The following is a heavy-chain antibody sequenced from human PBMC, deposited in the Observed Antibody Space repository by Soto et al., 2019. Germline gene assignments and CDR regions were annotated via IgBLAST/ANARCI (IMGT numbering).Heavy chain of an antibody. D-gene: IGHD3-10*01. J-gene: IGHJ4*02. CDR2: IYSGGST. V-gene: IGHV3-66*01. CDR1: GLTVSSNY. Sequence: GGSLRLSCAASGLTVSSNYMSWVRQAPGKGLEWVSVIYSGGSTYYADSVKGRFTISRDNSKNTLYLQMNSLRAEDTAVYYCARDRGITMVRGVSHFDYWGQGTLVTVSS. CDR3: ARDRGITMVRGVSHFDY.